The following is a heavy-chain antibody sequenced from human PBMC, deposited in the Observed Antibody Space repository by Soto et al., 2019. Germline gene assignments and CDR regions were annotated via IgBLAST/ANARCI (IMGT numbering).Heavy chain of an antibody. D-gene: IGHD2-8*01. CDR2: ISGSADST. J-gene: IGHJ6*02. CDR1: GFSFSSFA. V-gene: IGHV3-23*01. Sequence: EVQLLESGGGFIHPGGSLRLSCAASGFSFSSFAMNWVRQAPGKGLEWVSIISGSADSTFYADSVKGGFTISRDNSKSTLYLQINSLRAEETAVYYCAKTRGAMIYAISVYGMDVWGQGTTVTVSS. CDR3: AKTRGAMIYAISVYGMDV.